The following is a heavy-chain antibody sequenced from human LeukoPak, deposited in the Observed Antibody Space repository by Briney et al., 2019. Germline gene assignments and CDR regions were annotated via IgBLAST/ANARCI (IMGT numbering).Heavy chain of an antibody. D-gene: IGHD3-10*01. CDR1: GYTFTGYY. Sequence: AASVKVSCKASGYTFTGYYMHWVRQAPGQGLEWMGWINPNSGGTNYAQKFQGRVTMTRDTSISTAYMELSRLRSDDTAVYYCAGGRITMVRGVISPPFYWGQGTLVTVSS. V-gene: IGHV1-2*02. J-gene: IGHJ4*02. CDR3: AGGRITMVRGVISPPFY. CDR2: INPNSGGT.